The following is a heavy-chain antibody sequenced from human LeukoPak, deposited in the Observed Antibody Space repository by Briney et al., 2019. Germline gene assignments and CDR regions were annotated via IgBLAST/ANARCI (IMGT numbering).Heavy chain of an antibody. V-gene: IGHV4-34*01. CDR1: GGSFSGYY. D-gene: IGHD6-6*01. CDR2: INHSGST. CDR3: ARGGIAARRRSIDY. Sequence: SETLSLTCAVYGGSFSGYYSSWIRQPPGKGLEWIGEINHSGSTNYNPSLKSRVTISVDTSKNQFSLKLSSVTAADTAVYYCARGGIAARRRSIDYWGQGTLVTVSS. J-gene: IGHJ4*02.